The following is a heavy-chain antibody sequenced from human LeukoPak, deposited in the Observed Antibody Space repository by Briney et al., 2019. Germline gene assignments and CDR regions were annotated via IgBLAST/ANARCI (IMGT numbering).Heavy chain of an antibody. CDR3: ARVVAVAGTTPPHYYYYYMDV. CDR1: GDSVSSNSAA. V-gene: IGHV6-1*01. Sequence: SQTLSLTCAISGDSVSSNSAAWNWIRQSPSRGLEWLGRTYYRSKWYNDYAVSVKSRITINPDTSKNQFSLQLNSVTPEDTAVYYCARVVAVAGTTPPHYYYYYMDVWGKGTTVTVSS. J-gene: IGHJ6*03. CDR2: TYYRSKWYN. D-gene: IGHD6-19*01.